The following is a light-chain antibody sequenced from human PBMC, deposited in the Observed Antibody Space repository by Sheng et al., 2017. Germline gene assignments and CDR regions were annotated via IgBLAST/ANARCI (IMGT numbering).Light chain of an antibody. Sequence: QSALTQPRSVSGSPGQSVTISCTGTSSDIGDYNYVSWYQQLPDKAPKVMIYDVNKRPSGVPDRFSGSKSGNRASLTISRLQADDEADYYCCSYAGNYSSYVFGTGTTVTV. CDR3: CSYAGNYSSYV. J-gene: IGLJ1*01. CDR1: SSDIGDYNY. V-gene: IGLV2-11*01. CDR2: DVN.